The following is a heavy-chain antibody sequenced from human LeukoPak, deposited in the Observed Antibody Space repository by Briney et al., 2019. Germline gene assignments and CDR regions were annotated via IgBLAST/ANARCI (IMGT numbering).Heavy chain of an antibody. D-gene: IGHD3-22*01. CDR3: ATDSRGYDY. Sequence: ASVKVSCKASGYTFTTYAMNWVRQAPGQGLEWMGWINTNTGNPTYAQGFTGRFVFSLDTSVSTAYLRISSLKAEDTAVYYCATDSRGYDYWGQGTLVTVSS. V-gene: IGHV7-4-1*02. CDR1: GYTFTTYA. CDR2: INTNTGNP. J-gene: IGHJ4*02.